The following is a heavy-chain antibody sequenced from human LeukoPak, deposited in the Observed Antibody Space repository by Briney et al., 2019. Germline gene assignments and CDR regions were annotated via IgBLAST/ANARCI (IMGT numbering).Heavy chain of an antibody. D-gene: IGHD2/OR15-2a*01. Sequence: ASVKVSCKASGYTFTGYYMHWVRQAPGQGLEWMGRINPNSGGTNYAQKFQGRVTMTRDTSISTAYVELSRLRSDDTAVYYCARVSYVTTYYYYYMDVWGKGTTVTVSS. CDR1: GYTFTGYY. CDR3: ARVSYVTTYYYYYMDV. V-gene: IGHV1-2*06. J-gene: IGHJ6*03. CDR2: INPNSGGT.